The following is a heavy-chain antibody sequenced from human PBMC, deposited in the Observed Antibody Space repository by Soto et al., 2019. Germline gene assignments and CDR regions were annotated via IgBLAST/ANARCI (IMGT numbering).Heavy chain of an antibody. V-gene: IGHV3-23*01. D-gene: IGHD3-16*01. CDR2: ISASGGNI. CDR3: AKVAGGLGYFDL. J-gene: IGHJ2*01. Sequence: EVQLLESGGGLARPGGSLRLSCVASGFIFSDYAMTWIRQAPGKGLEWVATISASGGNIEYTDSLEGRFTISRDNSKKTVYLQINGLTADDTAVHYCAKVAGGLGYFDLWGRGTLVTVSS. CDR1: GFIFSDYA.